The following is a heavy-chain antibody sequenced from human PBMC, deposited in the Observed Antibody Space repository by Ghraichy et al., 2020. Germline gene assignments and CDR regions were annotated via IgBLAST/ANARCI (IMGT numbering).Heavy chain of an antibody. CDR1: GFTFDDYT. D-gene: IGHD2-2*01. CDR2: ISWDGGST. CDR3: ARGYCSSTSCYEPPLDY. J-gene: IGHJ4*02. Sequence: LSLTCAASGFTFDDYTMHWVRQAPGKGLEWVSLISWDGGSTYYADSVKGRFTISRDNSKNSLYLQMNSLRTEDTALYYCARGYCSSTSCYEPPLDYWGQGTLVTVSS. V-gene: IGHV3-43*01.